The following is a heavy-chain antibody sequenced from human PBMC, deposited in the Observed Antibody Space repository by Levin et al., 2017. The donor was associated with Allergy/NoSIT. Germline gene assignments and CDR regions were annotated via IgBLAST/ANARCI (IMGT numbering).Heavy chain of an antibody. CDR2: IIPILGIA. V-gene: IGHV1-69*04. D-gene: IGHD5-24*01. CDR3: ARDVGWLQAPDY. Sequence: SVKVSCKASGGTFSSYAISWVRQAPGQGLEWMGRIIPILGIANYAQKFQGRVTITADKSTSTAYMELSSLRSEDTAVYYCARDVGWLQAPDYWGQGTLVTVSS. CDR1: GGTFSSYA. J-gene: IGHJ4*02.